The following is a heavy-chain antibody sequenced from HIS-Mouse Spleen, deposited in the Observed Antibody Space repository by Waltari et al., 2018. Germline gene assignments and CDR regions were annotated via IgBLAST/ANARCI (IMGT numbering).Heavy chain of an antibody. J-gene: IGHJ4*02. CDR2: IYYDGRNK. CDR1: GFTFSSYG. CDR3: AKDKHHAFDY. Sequence: QVQLVESGGGVVQPGRSLRLSCAASGFTFSSYGMHWVRQAPGKGLEWVAVIYYDGRNKYYADSVKGRFTISRDNSKNTLYLQMNSLRAEDTAVYYCAKDKHHAFDYWGQGTLVTVSS. V-gene: IGHV3-30*18.